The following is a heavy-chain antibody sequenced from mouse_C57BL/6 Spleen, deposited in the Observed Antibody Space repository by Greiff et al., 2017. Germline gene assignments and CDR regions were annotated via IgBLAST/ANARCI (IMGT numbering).Heavy chain of an antibody. Sequence: QVQLQQPGAELVKPGASVKLSCKASGYTFTSYWMHWVKQRPGQGLEWIGMIHPNSGSTNYNEKFKSKATLTVDKSSSTAYMQLSSLTSEDSAVYYCARWTMGLRRLYYAMDYWGQGTSVTVAS. CDR1: GYTFTSYW. CDR3: ARWTMGLRRLYYAMDY. J-gene: IGHJ4*01. CDR2: IHPNSGST. V-gene: IGHV1-64*01. D-gene: IGHD2-4*01.